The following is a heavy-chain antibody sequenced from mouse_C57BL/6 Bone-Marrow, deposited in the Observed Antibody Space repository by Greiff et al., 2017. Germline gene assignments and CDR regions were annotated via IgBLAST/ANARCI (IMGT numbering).Heavy chain of an antibody. CDR1: GYTFTSYW. CDR2: IDPSDSET. D-gene: IGHD2-4*01. CDR3: ARGRLLGYYDYDVWFAY. V-gene: IGHV1-52*01. J-gene: IGHJ3*01. Sequence: QVQLKQPGAELVRPGSSVKLSCKASGYTFTSYWMHWVKQRPIQGLEWIGNIDPSDSETHYNQKFKDKATLTVDKSSSTAYMQLSSLTSEDSAVYYCARGRLLGYYDYDVWFAYWGQGTLVTVSA.